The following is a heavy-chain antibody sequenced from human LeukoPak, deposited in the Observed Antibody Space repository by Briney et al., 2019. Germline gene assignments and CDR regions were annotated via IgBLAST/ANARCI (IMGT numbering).Heavy chain of an antibody. V-gene: IGHV4-59*01. J-gene: IGHJ6*02. Sequence: SETLSLTCSVSGGSISPYHWSWIRQSPGKGLRWIGCIYYTGSTNYNPSLKSRVTISVDTSKNQFSLKLASVTAADTAEYYCARDLINTYDSGHYYYGMDVWGQGTAVTVSS. CDR3: ARDLINTYDSGHYYYGMDV. D-gene: IGHD3-10*01. CDR2: IYYTGST. CDR1: GGSISPYH.